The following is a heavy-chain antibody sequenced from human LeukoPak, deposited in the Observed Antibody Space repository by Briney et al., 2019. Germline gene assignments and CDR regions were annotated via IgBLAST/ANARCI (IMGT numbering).Heavy chain of an antibody. Sequence: PSETLSLTCTVSGDSISRTNYYWGWIRQPPGKGLEWIGSIYYSGSTYYNPSLKSRVTISVDMSKNQFSLKLNSVTATDTAVYYCASSGYYYGDIDYWGQGTLVTVSS. J-gene: IGHJ4*02. D-gene: IGHD3-22*01. CDR1: GDSISRTNYY. CDR3: ASSGYYYGDIDY. V-gene: IGHV4-39*01. CDR2: IYYSGST.